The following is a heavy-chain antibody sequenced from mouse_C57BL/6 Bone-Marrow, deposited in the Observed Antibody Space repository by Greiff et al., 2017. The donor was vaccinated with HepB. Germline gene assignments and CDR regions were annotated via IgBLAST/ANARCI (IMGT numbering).Heavy chain of an antibody. CDR2: IRNKANGYTT. V-gene: IGHV7-3*01. CDR1: GFTFTDYY. Sequence: EVKVVESGGGLVQPGGSLSLSCAASGFTFTDYYMSWVRQPPGKALEWLGFIRNKANGYTTEYSASVKGRFTISRDNSQSILYLQMYALRAEDSATYYCARSYYYGSSYGAMDYWGRGTSVTVSS. CDR3: ARSYYYGSSYGAMDY. D-gene: IGHD1-1*01. J-gene: IGHJ4*01.